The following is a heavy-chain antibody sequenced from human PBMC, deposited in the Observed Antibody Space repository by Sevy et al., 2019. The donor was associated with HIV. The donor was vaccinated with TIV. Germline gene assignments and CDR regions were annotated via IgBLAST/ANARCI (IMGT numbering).Heavy chain of an antibody. CDR1: GYTFTSYG. Sequence: ASVKVSCKASGYTFTSYGISWVRQAPGQGLEWMGWISAYNGNTNYAQRLQGRVTMTTDTSTSTAYMELRSLRSDDTAGYYCARVAVRGYSGYDSHYWGQGTLVTVSS. J-gene: IGHJ4*02. D-gene: IGHD5-12*01. CDR2: ISAYNGNT. CDR3: ARVAVRGYSGYDSHY. V-gene: IGHV1-18*01.